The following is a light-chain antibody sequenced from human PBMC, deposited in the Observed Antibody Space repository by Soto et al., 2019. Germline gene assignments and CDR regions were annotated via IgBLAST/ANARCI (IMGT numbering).Light chain of an antibody. CDR1: QSITSY. CDR2: GAT. J-gene: IGKJ5*01. V-gene: IGKV1-9*01. Sequence: DIQMTQSPPSLSASVGDIVTIPSRASQSITSYLAWYQQKPGKTPRLLIYGATTLQSGVPSRFSGSGSGTDFALTISSLQPEDFATYYCQQLKSYVTFGQGTRLEIK. CDR3: QQLKSYVT.